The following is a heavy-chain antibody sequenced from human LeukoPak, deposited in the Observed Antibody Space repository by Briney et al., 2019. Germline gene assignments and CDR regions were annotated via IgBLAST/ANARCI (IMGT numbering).Heavy chain of an antibody. Sequence: GGSLRLSCVASGFTFTKCAVSWIRQAPGKGLEWVAIITATGDTAYYADSVKGRFTISRDNSRNTVYMQMDSLRAEDTAIYYCAGDRNSDWYSPLDYWGQGSQVTVSP. CDR1: GFTFTKCA. CDR2: ITATGDTA. V-gene: IGHV3-23*01. D-gene: IGHD6-19*01. CDR3: AGDRNSDWYSPLDY. J-gene: IGHJ4*02.